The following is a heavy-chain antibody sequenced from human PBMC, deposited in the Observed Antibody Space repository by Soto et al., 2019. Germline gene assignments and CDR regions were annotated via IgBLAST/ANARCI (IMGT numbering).Heavy chain of an antibody. CDR1: GGSVSGYH. D-gene: IGHD3-10*01. Sequence: SETLSLTCNVSGGSVSGYHWSWIRQPPGKGLEWIGYIYYSGSTNYNPSLKSRVTISVDTSKNQFSLKLSSVTAADTAVYYCARGAMVRGVITPNYYYYGMDVWGQGTTVTVSS. CDR3: ARGAMVRGVITPNYYYYGMDV. J-gene: IGHJ6*02. V-gene: IGHV4-59*02. CDR2: IYYSGST.